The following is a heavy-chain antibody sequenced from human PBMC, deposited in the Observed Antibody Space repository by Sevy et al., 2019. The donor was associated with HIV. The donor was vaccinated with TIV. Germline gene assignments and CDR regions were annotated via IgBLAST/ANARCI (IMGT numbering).Heavy chain of an antibody. V-gene: IGHV3-30-3*01. D-gene: IGHD5-12*01. CDR2: ISYDGSNK. J-gene: IGHJ4*02. CDR3: AREGLEEGGLQLRGFDY. CDR1: GFTFSSYA. Sequence: GGYLRLSCAASGFTFSSYAMHWVRQAPGKGLEWVAVISYDGSNKYYADSVKGRFTISRDNSKNTLYLQMNSLRAEDTAVYYCAREGLEEGGLQLRGFDYWGQGTLVTVSS.